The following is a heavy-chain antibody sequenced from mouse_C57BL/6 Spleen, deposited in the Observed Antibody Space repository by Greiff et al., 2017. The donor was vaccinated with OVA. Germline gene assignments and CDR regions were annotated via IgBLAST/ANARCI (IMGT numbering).Heavy chain of an antibody. Sequence: QVQLQQPGAELVRPGSSVKLSCKASGSTFTSYWMPWVKQRPIQGLEWIVNIYPSDSETHYNQKFKDKATLTVDKSSSTAYMQLSSLTSEDSAVYYCARWGGYDPFAYWGQGTLGTVSA. CDR1: GSTFTSYW. D-gene: IGHD2-2*01. J-gene: IGHJ3*01. CDR3: ARWGGYDPFAY. CDR2: IYPSDSET. V-gene: IGHV1-52*01.